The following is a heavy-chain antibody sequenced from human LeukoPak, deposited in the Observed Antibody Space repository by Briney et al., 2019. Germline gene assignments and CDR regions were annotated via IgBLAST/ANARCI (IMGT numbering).Heavy chain of an antibody. CDR3: AKDKVFGAFDI. CDR2: ISGSGGST. Sequence: GGSLRLSCAASGFTVSSNYMSWVRQAPGKGLEWVSAISGSGGSTYYADSVKGRFTISRDNSKNTLYLQMNSLRAEDTAVYYCAKDKVFGAFDIWGQGTMVTVSS. V-gene: IGHV3-23*01. CDR1: GFTVSSNY. D-gene: IGHD3-16*01. J-gene: IGHJ3*02.